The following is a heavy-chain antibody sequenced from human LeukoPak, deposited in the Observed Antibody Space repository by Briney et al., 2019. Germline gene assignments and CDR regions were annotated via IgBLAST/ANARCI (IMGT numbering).Heavy chain of an antibody. V-gene: IGHV3-30*04. Sequence: GGSLRLSCAASGFTFSRYAMHWVRQAPGKGLEWVAVISYDGSNKYYADSVKGRFTISRDNSKNTLYLQMNSLRAEDTAVYYCARDPRPLGYCSGGSCYSLGGYFDYWGQGTLVTVSS. D-gene: IGHD2-15*01. CDR2: ISYDGSNK. J-gene: IGHJ4*02. CDR1: GFTFSRYA. CDR3: ARDPRPLGYCSGGSCYSLGGYFDY.